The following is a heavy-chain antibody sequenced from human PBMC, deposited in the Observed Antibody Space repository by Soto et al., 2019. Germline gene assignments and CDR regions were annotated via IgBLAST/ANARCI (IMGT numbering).Heavy chain of an antibody. J-gene: IGHJ4*02. D-gene: IGHD6-13*01. CDR1: GGSISSYY. Sequence: SATLALTCTVSGGSISSYYWSWIRQPPGKGLEWIGYIYYSGSTNYNPSLKSRVTISVDTSKNQFSLKLSSVTAADTAVYYCARTYSSSWTPYDYWGQGTLVTVSS. CDR3: ARTYSSSWTPYDY. CDR2: IYYSGST. V-gene: IGHV4-59*01.